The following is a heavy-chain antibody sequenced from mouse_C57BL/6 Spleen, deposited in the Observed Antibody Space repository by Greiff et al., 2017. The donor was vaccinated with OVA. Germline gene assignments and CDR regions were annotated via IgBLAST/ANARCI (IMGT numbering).Heavy chain of an antibody. V-gene: IGHV1-18*01. Sequence: EVQLQQSGPELVKPGASVKIPCKASGYTFTDYNMDWVKQSHGKSLEWIGDINPNNGGTIYNQKFKGKATLTVDKSSSTAYMELRSLTSEDTAVYYCARREYYGSSYWYFDVWGTGTTVTVSS. CDR1: GYTFTDYN. CDR2: INPNNGGT. J-gene: IGHJ1*03. CDR3: ARREYYGSSYWYFDV. D-gene: IGHD1-1*01.